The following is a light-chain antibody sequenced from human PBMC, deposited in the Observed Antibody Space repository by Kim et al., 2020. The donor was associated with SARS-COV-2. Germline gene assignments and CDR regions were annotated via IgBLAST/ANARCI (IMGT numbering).Light chain of an antibody. CDR1: QTVSSNY. J-gene: IGKJ2*01. Sequence: EIVLTQSPGTLSLSPGERATLSCRASQTVSSNYLGWYQQKPGQAPRLLIYGASSRATCIPDRFSDSGSGTDFTLTISGLEPEDFAVYYCQQYGTSPTYTFGQGTKLEI. CDR2: GAS. V-gene: IGKV3-20*01. CDR3: QQYGTSPTYT.